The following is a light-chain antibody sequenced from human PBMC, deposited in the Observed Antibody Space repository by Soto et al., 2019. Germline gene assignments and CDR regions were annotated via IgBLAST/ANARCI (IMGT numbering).Light chain of an antibody. J-gene: IGLJ1*01. Sequence: QSVLTQPASVSGSPGQSITISCTGNSSDVGGHTYVSWYQQHPGKAPKLIIFAVSNRPSGVSNRFSGSKSGNTASLTISGLQAEDEADYYCCSYRTGSLDVFGIGTKVTVL. V-gene: IGLV2-14*03. CDR3: CSYRTGSLDV. CDR1: SSDVGGHTY. CDR2: AVS.